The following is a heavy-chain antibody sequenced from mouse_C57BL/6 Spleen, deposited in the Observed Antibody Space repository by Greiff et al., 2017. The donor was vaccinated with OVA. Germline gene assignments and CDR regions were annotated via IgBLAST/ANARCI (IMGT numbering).Heavy chain of an antibody. CDR2: INPCNGGT. V-gene: IGHV1-53*01. J-gene: IGHJ2*01. CDR3: ASYDYDGRGDY. CDR1: GYTFTSYW. Sequence: QVQLQQPGTELVKPGASVKLSCKASGYTFTSYWMHWVKQRPGQGLEWIGNINPCNGGTNYNEKFKSKATLTVDKSSSTAYMQLSSLTSEDAAVYYCASYDYDGRGDYWGQGTTLTVSS. D-gene: IGHD2-4*01.